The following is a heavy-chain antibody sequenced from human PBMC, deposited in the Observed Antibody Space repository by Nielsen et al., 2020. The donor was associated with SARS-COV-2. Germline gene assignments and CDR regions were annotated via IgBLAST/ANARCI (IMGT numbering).Heavy chain of an antibody. Sequence: SGPTLVQPPQTLTLPCTFSGFSLSPSGVGVGWIRQPPGQALEWLILIYWDDDKRYSPSLKSRLTITKDTSKNQVVLTMTNMDPVDTATYYCAHRRATMVRGPYFDYWGQGTLVTVSS. CDR3: AHRRATMVRGPYFDY. V-gene: IGHV2-5*02. CDR2: IYWDDDK. CDR1: GFSLSPSGVG. J-gene: IGHJ4*02. D-gene: IGHD3-10*01.